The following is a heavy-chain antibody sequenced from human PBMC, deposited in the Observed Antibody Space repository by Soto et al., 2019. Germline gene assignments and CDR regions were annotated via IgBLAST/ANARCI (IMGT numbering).Heavy chain of an antibody. J-gene: IGHJ4*01. Sequence: QVQLVQSGAEVKKPGSPVKVSCKTSGGLFSVFSFNWVRQAPGQGLEWMGGVLPITGSTDYAQKFQDRLTITADRSTSTIYMELSRLTSDDTANYYCATIRVRGGPLRFEDGGQGTLISVSS. CDR2: VLPITGST. D-gene: IGHD5-12*01. CDR3: ATIRVRGGPLRFED. V-gene: IGHV1-69*06. CDR1: GGLFSVFS.